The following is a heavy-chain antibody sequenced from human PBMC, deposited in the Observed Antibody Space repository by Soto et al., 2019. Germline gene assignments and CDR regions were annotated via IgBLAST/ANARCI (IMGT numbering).Heavy chain of an antibody. CDR2: IIPILGIA. Sequence: ASVKVSCKASGGTFSSYTISWVRQAPGQGLEWMGRIIPILGIANYAQKFQGRVTITADKSTSTAYMELSSLRSEDTAVYYCASANGYCSGGSCYFGDFDIWGQGTMVTVSS. CDR1: GGTFSSYT. J-gene: IGHJ3*02. CDR3: ASANGYCSGGSCYFGDFDI. V-gene: IGHV1-69*02. D-gene: IGHD2-15*01.